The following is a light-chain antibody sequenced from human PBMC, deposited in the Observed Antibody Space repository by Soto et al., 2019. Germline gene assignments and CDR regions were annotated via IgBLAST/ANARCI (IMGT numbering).Light chain of an antibody. CDR3: QQAASYPFA. V-gene: IGKV3-20*01. CDR2: GVS. CDR1: QSVTNNY. J-gene: IGKJ3*01. Sequence: ESVLTQSPGTPSLSPGERATLSCRATQSVTNNYFAWYQQKPGQSPRLLIYGVSSRATDIPDRFSGSGTGTDFTLTISRLEPEDAAIYSRQQAASYPFAFGPGAKV.